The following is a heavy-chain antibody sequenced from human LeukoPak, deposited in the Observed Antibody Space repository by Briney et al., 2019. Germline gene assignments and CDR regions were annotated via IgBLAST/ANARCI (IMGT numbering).Heavy chain of an antibody. D-gene: IGHD3-10*01. Sequence: GESLKISCKGSGYSFTNYWMAWVRQMPGKGLECMGIIYPGDSDTRYSPSFQGQVTISADKSISTVYLQWNSLKASDTAMYYWAGRSGNYQKGWFDRWGQGTLVTVSS. J-gene: IGHJ5*02. V-gene: IGHV5-51*01. CDR2: IYPGDSDT. CDR1: GYSFTNYW. CDR3: AGRSGNYQKGWFDR.